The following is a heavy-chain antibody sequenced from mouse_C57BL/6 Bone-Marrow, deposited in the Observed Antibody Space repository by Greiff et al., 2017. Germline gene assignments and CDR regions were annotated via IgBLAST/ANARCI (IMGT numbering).Heavy chain of an antibody. V-gene: IGHV1-9*01. CDR2: ILPGSGST. J-gene: IGHJ1*03. CDR3: TKFYGSSYFDV. Sequence: VQLQQSGAELMKPGASVKLSCKATGYTFTGYWIAWVKQRPGHGLEWIGAILPGSGSTNYNEKFKGKATFPADTSSNTAYMQLSRLTTEDSGIDYCTKFYGSSYFDVWGTGTTVTVSS. CDR1: GYTFTGYW. D-gene: IGHD1-1*01.